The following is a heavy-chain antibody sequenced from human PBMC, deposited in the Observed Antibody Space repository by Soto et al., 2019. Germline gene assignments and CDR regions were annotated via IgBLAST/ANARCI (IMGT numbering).Heavy chain of an antibody. CDR3: AHGDPVYYDSSAYYRGTYCQH. D-gene: IGHD3-22*01. V-gene: IGHV2-5*01. CDR1: GFSLSTSGVG. CDR2: IYWNDDK. J-gene: IGHJ1*01. Sequence: QITLKESGPTLVKPTQTLTLTCTFSGFSLSTSGVGVGWIRQPPGKALDWLALIYWNDDKRYSPSLKSRLTITKETSKLQVVITMTHMDPVDPAIYYCAHGDPVYYDSSAYYRGTYCQHWGQGTLVTVST.